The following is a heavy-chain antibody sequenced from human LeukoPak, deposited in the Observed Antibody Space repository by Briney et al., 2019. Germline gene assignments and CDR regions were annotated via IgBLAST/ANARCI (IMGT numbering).Heavy chain of an antibody. CDR3: GWLDNYRRYYYMDV. CDR1: GGTFSSYA. J-gene: IGHJ6*03. V-gene: IGHV1-69*05. CDR2: IIPIFGTA. Sequence: SVKVSCKASGGTFSSYAISWVRQAPGQGLEWMGGIIPIFGTANYAQKFQGRVTITTDESTSTAYMELSSLRSEDTAVYYCGWLDNYRRYYYMDVWGKGTTVTVSS. D-gene: IGHD4-11*01.